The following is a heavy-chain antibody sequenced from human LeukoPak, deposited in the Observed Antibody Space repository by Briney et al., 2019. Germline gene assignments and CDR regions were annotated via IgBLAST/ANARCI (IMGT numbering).Heavy chain of an antibody. V-gene: IGHV4-39*07. CDR2: IYYSGST. J-gene: IGHJ4*02. CDR3: ARAGGPSCSGGSCYPGDF. D-gene: IGHD2-15*01. Sequence: MTSETLPLTCTVSGGSISSSSYYWGWIRQPPGKGLEWIGSIYYSGSTYYNPSLKSRVTISVDTSKNQFSLKLSSVTAADTAMYYCARAGGPSCSGGSCYPGDFWGQGTRVTVSS. CDR1: GGSISSSSYY.